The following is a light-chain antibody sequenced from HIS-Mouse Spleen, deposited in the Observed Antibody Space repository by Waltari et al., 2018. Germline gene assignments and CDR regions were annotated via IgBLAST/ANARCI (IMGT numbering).Light chain of an antibody. J-gene: IGLJ2*01. V-gene: IGLV2-14*03. CDR3: SSYTSSSTLV. CDR2: DVS. Sequence: QSALTQPASVSGSPGQSITISCTGTSSDVGGYNYVSWYQQHPGKAPKLMICDVSNRPSGVSNRFSGSKSGNTASLTISGLQAEDEADYYCSSYTSSSTLVCGGGTKLTVL. CDR1: SSDVGGYNY.